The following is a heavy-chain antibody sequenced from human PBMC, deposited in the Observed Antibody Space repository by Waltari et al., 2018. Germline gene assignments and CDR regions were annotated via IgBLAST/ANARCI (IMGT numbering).Heavy chain of an antibody. CDR3: ATDHHRDSGYDI. CDR2: HDPEDGET. J-gene: IGHJ4*02. V-gene: IGHV1-24*01. CDR1: GYTLTDLS. Sequence: QVQLVQSGAEVKKPGASVKVSCKVSGYTLTDLSVHWVRQAPGKGLEWMGGHDPEDGETVSAQIFQGRFSMTEDTSTDTAYMEWSSLRSEDTAVYFCATDHHRDSGYDIWGQGTLVTVSS. D-gene: IGHD5-12*01.